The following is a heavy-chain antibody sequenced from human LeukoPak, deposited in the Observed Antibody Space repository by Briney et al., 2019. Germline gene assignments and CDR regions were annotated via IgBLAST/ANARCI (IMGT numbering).Heavy chain of an antibody. J-gene: IGHJ3*02. Sequence: SETLSLTCTVSGGSISSSSYYWDWIRQPPGKGLEWIGSIYYSGSTYYNPSLKSRVTISVDTSKNQFSLKLSSVTAADTAVYYCARHVINSSWCLGPPTDAFDIWGQGTMVTVSS. CDR1: GGSISSSSYY. CDR2: IYYSGST. CDR3: ARHVINSSWCLGPPTDAFDI. V-gene: IGHV4-39*01. D-gene: IGHD6-13*01.